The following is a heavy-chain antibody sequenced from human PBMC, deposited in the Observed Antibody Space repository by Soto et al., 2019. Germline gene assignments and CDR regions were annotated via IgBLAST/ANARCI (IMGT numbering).Heavy chain of an antibody. V-gene: IGHV3-53*01. CDR2: IYSGGST. CDR1: GFTVSSNY. D-gene: IGHD3-22*01. J-gene: IGHJ4*02. Sequence: PGGSLRLSCAASGFTVSSNYMSWVRQAPGKGLEWVSVIYSGGSTYYADSVKGRFTISRDNSKNTLYLQMNSLRAEDTAVYYCAKVFYYYDSSGYYYFDYWGQGTLVTVPQ. CDR3: AKVFYYYDSSGYYYFDY.